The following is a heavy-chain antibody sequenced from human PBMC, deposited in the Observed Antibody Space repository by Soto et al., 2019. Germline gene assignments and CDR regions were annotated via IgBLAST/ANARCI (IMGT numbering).Heavy chain of an antibody. CDR2: INPHSGST. D-gene: IGHD3-16*02. CDR1: GFSFTINY. Sequence: ASVKVSCKASGFSFTINYFYWVRQAPGQGLEWMGWINPHSGSTKYAQKFQAGVSLTRDTSINTVYMEIQGLRSDDTAVYYCARGSFSTSCGGIDLWGQGTTVTVSS. J-gene: IGHJ6*02. CDR3: ARGSFSTSCGGIDL. V-gene: IGHV1-2*02.